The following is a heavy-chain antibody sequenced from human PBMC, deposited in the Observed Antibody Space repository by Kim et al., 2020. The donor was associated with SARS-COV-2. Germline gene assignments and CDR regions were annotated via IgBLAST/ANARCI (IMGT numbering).Heavy chain of an antibody. J-gene: IGHJ4*02. V-gene: IGHV3-30*18. CDR1: GFTFSSYG. CDR2: ISYDGRNT. D-gene: IGHD6-19*01. Sequence: GGSLRLSCAASGFTFSSYGMHWVRQAPGKGLECVAVISYDGRNTKYGDAVKGRFTISRDNSKNTLDLQMSTLRPEDTAVYYCAKGDAVAVAGGFDRWGQGTLVTVS. CDR3: AKGDAVAVAGGFDR.